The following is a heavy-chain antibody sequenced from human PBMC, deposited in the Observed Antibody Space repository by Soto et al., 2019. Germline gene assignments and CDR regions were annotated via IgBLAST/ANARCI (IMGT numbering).Heavy chain of an antibody. V-gene: IGHV5-51*01. CDR2: IYPGDSDT. CDR3: ARDGLSSSSSFDY. J-gene: IGHJ4*02. Sequence: PGGSLRLSCATSGFSFSNYWMNWVRQVPGKGLEWMGIIYPGDSDTKYSPSFQGQVTMSADRSISTAYLQWNSLKASDTAMYYCARDGLSSSSSFDYWGQGTLVTVSS. D-gene: IGHD6-6*01. CDR1: GFSFSNYW.